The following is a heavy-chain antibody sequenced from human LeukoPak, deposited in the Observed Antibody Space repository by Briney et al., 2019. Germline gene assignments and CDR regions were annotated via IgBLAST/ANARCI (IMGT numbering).Heavy chain of an antibody. CDR1: GYTFNSHG. D-gene: IGHD3-16*01. V-gene: IGHV1-18*04. J-gene: IGHJ4*02. CDR3: ARNKTTGGGGFDY. Sequence: ASVTLSCTASGYTFNSHGISWIRQAPGQGPEWMGWISGDYGYTKYAQKFQGRVTMTTDTSTDTSYMELRSLRSDDTAVYYCARNKTTGGGGFDYGGQGTLITVSS. CDR2: ISGDYGYT.